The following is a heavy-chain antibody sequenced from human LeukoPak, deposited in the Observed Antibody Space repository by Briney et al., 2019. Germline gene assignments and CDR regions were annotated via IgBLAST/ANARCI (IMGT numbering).Heavy chain of an antibody. V-gene: IGHV1-8*01. CDR1: GYTFTSYD. D-gene: IGHD3-3*01. CDR2: MNPNSGNT. Sequence: ASVKVSCKASGYTFTSYDINWVRQATGQGLEWMGWMNPNSGNTGYAQKFQGRVTMTRNNSISTAYMELSSLRSEDTAVYYCARGLGITIFGVVIKYYFDYWGQGTLVTVSS. CDR3: ARGLGITIFGVVIKYYFDY. J-gene: IGHJ4*02.